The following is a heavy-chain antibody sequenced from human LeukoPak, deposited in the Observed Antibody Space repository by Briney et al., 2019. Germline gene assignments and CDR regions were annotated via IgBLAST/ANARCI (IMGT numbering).Heavy chain of an antibody. CDR2: INSDGSST. V-gene: IGHV3-74*01. Sequence: GGCLRLSCAASGFTFSSYWMHWVRQAPGKGLVWVSRINSDGSSTNYADSVKGRFTISRDNAKNTLYLQMNSLRAEDTAVYYCARGTDRSSSERFDYWGQGTLVAVSS. CDR3: ARGTDRSSSERFDY. J-gene: IGHJ4*02. D-gene: IGHD6-6*01. CDR1: GFTFSSYW.